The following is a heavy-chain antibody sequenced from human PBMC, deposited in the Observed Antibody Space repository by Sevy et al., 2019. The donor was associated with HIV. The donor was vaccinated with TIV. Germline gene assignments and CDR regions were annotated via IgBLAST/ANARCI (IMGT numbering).Heavy chain of an antibody. CDR2: IYYTGPT. J-gene: IGHJ4*02. CDR1: GGSISSGGYY. Sequence: SETLSLTCSVSGGSISSGGYYRSWIRQHPGKGLEWLGDIYYTGPTYYNPSLKSRVTISIDTSKNQFSLKLSSVTAADTAVYYCARKLGGHSFGRHTEGSFDYWGQGTLVTVSS. V-gene: IGHV4-31*03. D-gene: IGHD3-3*01. CDR3: ARKLGGHSFGRHTEGSFDY.